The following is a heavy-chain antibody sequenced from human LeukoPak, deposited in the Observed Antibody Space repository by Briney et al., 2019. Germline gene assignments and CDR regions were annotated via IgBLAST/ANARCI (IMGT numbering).Heavy chain of an antibody. D-gene: IGHD6-13*01. CDR3: ARAGYSSSWYRSFDY. J-gene: IGHJ4*02. Sequence: SETLSLTCAVYGGSFSGYHWSWIRQPPGKGREWIGEINHSGSTNYNPSLKSRVTISVDTSKNQFSLKLSSVTAADTAVYYCARAGYSSSWYRSFDYWGQGTLVTVSS. CDR2: INHSGST. CDR1: GGSFSGYH. V-gene: IGHV4-34*01.